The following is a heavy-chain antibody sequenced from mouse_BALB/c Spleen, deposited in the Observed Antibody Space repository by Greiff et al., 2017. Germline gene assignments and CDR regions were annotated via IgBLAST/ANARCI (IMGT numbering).Heavy chain of an antibody. Sequence: EVKLEESGGGLVKPGGSLKLSCAASGFTFSSYAMSWVRQTPEKRLEWVASISSGGSTYYPDSVKGRFTISRDNARNILYLQMSSLRSEDTAMYYCAREVYGSSYFDYWGQGTTLTVSS. J-gene: IGHJ2*01. CDR1: GFTFSSYA. CDR2: ISSGGST. CDR3: AREVYGSSYFDY. D-gene: IGHD1-1*01. V-gene: IGHV5-6-5*01.